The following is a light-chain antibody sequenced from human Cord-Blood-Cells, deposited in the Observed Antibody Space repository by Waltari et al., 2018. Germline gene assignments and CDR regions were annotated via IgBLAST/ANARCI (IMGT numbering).Light chain of an antibody. CDR2: AGS. CDR1: RSAVGSYNF. CDR3: CSYAGSSTWV. V-gene: IGLV2-23*01. Sequence: QSVLTHPASVSGSPGQSITISCTGTRSAVGSYNFVSWYQPHPGKAPKLMIYAGSKRPSGVSNRFSGSKSGNTASLTISGLQAEDEADYYCCSYAGSSTWVFGGGTKLTVL. J-gene: IGLJ3*02.